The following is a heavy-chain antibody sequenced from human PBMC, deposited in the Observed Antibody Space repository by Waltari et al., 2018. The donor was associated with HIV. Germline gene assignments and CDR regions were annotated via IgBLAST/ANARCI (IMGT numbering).Heavy chain of an antibody. D-gene: IGHD3-9*01. CDR1: GFTFSSYG. CDR3: AKDRQKIGYYDILTGYLDY. J-gene: IGHJ4*02. Sequence: QVQLVESGGGVVQPRRSLRLSCAASGFTFSSYGMHWVRQAPGKGEEWVAVISYDGSNKYYADSVKGRFAISRDNSKNTLYLQMNSLRAEDTAVYYCAKDRQKIGYYDILTGYLDYWGQGTLVTVSS. CDR2: ISYDGSNK. V-gene: IGHV3-30*18.